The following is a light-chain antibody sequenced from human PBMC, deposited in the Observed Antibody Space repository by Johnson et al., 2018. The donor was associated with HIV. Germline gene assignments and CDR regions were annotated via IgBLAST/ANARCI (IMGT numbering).Light chain of an antibody. J-gene: IGLJ1*01. V-gene: IGLV1-51*02. CDR3: GTWDNSLSTGV. Sequence: QSVLTQPPSVSAATGQKVTISCSGSSSNIGNNYVSWYQQVPGTAPKLLIYETNKRPSGIPDRFSGSKSGTSATLGITGLQTGDEADYYCGTWDNSLSTGVFGTGTQVTVL. CDR2: ETN. CDR1: SSNIGNNY.